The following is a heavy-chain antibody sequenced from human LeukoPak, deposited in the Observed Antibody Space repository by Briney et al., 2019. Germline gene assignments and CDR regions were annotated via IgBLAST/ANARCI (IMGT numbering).Heavy chain of an antibody. V-gene: IGHV3-73*01. CDR3: TRVPGTTIYGMDV. D-gene: IGHD1-7*01. CDR1: GFTFSGSA. Sequence: PGGSLKLSCAASGFTFSGSAMHWVRQAPGEGLEWVGRIRSKANNYATAYSPSVKGRFTISRDDSKNTAYLQMNSLRTEDTAVYYCTRVPGTTIYGMDVWGQGTTVTVSS. J-gene: IGHJ6*02. CDR2: IRSKANNYAT.